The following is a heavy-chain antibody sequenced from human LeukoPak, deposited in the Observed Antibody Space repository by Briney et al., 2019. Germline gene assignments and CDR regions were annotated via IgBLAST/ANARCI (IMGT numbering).Heavy chain of an antibody. CDR2: ISGTGGST. CDR3: AKSRVAVPGRLNYFGS. Sequence: PGGSLRLSCAAFGFTFKNYALTWVRQAPGKGPEWVSGISGTGGSTFYADSVKGRFTISRDNPRNTLFLQMDYLKAEDTAIYYCAKSRVAVPGRLNYFGSWGQGAQVTVSS. D-gene: IGHD6-19*01. J-gene: IGHJ4*02. V-gene: IGHV3-23*01. CDR1: GFTFKNYA.